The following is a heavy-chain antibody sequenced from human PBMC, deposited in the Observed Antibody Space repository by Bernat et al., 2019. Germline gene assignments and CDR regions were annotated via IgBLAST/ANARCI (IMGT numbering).Heavy chain of an antibody. CDR1: GGSFSGYY. V-gene: IGHV4-34*01. D-gene: IGHD4-17*01. Sequence: QVQLQQWGAGLLKPSETLSLTCAVYGGSFSGYYWSWIRQPPGKGLEWIGEINHSGSTNYNPSLKSRVTISVDTSKNQFSLKLSSATAADTAVYYCARVLGTTVDYWGQGTLVTVSS. CDR2: INHSGST. CDR3: ARVLGTTVDY. J-gene: IGHJ4*02.